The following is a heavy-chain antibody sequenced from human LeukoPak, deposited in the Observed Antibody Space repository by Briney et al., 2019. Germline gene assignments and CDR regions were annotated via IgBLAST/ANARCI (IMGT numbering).Heavy chain of an antibody. CDR1: GVSISTYD. CDR3: ARHKWGYPWGFDR. CDR2: IYYTGT. V-gene: IGHV4-59*08. Sequence: PSETLSLTCTVSGVSISTYDWNWIRQPPGKGLEWIGYIYYTGTKYNPSLKSRVTISLDTSKNQCSLRLSSVTAADTAVYYCARHKWGYPWGFDRWGQGNLVTVSP. J-gene: IGHJ4*02. D-gene: IGHD7-27*01.